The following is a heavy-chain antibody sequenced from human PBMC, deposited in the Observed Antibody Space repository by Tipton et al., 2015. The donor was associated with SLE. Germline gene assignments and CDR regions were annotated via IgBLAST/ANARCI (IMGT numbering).Heavy chain of an antibody. J-gene: IGHJ3*02. CDR1: GGSISTYY. CDR3: ARAYGYNSPNDVFPI. Sequence: LRLSCTVSGGSISTYYWNWFRQPPGKGLQWIGYIYYSGSSKYNPSLESRVSISVDTSRNQFSLTLRSVTAADTAVYYCARAYGYNSPNDVFPIWGQGTMVTVS. CDR2: IYYSGSS. D-gene: IGHD5-18*01. V-gene: IGHV4-59*01.